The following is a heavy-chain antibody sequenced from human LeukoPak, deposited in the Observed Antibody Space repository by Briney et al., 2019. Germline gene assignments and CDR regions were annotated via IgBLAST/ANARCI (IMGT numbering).Heavy chain of an antibody. CDR3: ARDLLHRGYAFDI. CDR2: IYRSGST. D-gene: IGHD5-12*01. V-gene: IGHV4-38-2*02. J-gene: IGHJ3*02. Sequence: PSETLSLTCTVSGYSISSGYYWGWIRQPPGKGLEWIGSIYRSGSTYYNPSLKSRVTISVDTSKNQFSLKLSSVTAADTAVYYCARDLLHRGYAFDIWGQGTMVTVSS. CDR1: GYSISSGYY.